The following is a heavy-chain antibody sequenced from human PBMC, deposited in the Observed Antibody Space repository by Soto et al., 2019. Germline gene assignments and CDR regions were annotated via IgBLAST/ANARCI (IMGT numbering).Heavy chain of an antibody. J-gene: IGHJ6*02. D-gene: IGHD6-6*01. CDR3: AREQLEPPYGMDV. CDR2: IIPIFGTA. Sequence: SVKVSCKASGGTFSSYAISWVRQAPGQGLEWMGGIIPIFGTANYAQKFQGRVTIIADKSTSTAYMELSSLRSDDTAVYCCAREQLEPPYGMDVWGQGTTVTSP. CDR1: GGTFSSYA. V-gene: IGHV1-69*06.